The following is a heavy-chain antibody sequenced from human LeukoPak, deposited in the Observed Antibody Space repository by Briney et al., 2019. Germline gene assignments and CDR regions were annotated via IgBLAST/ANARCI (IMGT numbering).Heavy chain of an antibody. CDR2: ISAYNGNT. J-gene: IGHJ4*02. V-gene: IGHV1-18*01. Sequence: ASVKVSCKGSGYNFAGYYIHWVRQAPGQGLEWMGWISAYNGNTNYAQKLQGRVTMTTDTSTSTAYMELRSLRSDDTAVYYCARDQFESNYYGSGSTNFDYWGQGTLVTVSS. D-gene: IGHD3-10*01. CDR3: ARDQFESNYYGSGSTNFDY. CDR1: GYNFAGYY.